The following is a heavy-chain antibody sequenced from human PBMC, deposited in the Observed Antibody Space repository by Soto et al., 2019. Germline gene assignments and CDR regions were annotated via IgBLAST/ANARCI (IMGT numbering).Heavy chain of an antibody. V-gene: IGHV3-23*01. CDR1: GFIFSTFA. D-gene: IGHD4-17*01. CDR3: AKEPTSTVEGAFDL. CDR2: ISASGGNT. J-gene: IGHJ3*01. Sequence: EVQLLESGGGLVQPGGSLRLSCTGSGFIFSTFATSWVRQAPGKGLEWLSAISASGGNTYYPDSVKGRFTISRDISENTLYLQMSSLGGEDTAVYHCAKEPTSTVEGAFDLWGRGKMVTVSS.